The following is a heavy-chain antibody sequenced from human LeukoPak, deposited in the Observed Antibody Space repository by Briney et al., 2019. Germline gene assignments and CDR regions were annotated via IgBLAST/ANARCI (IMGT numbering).Heavy chain of an antibody. CDR1: GGSISSYH. Sequence: PSETLSLTCTVSGGSISSYHWTWIRQPPGRELEWIGYISYSGSTNYNPSLKSRVTISLDTSKNQFSLKLRSVTAADTAVYYCAKAPPYISAAYNFDYWGQGTLVTVSS. D-gene: IGHD6-13*01. J-gene: IGHJ4*02. V-gene: IGHV4-59*01. CDR3: AKAPPYISAAYNFDY. CDR2: ISYSGST.